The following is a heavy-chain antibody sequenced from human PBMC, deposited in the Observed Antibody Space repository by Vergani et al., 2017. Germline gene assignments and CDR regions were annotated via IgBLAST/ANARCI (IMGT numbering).Heavy chain of an antibody. CDR2: IYYSGST. Sequence: QVQLQESGPGLVKPSETLSLTCTVSGGSISSYYWSWIRQPPGKGLEWIGYIYYSGSTNSNPSLKSRVTISVDTSKNQFSLKLSSVTAADTAVYYCARNPYCGGDFYSDAFDIWGQGTMVTVSS. D-gene: IGHD2-21*02. V-gene: IGHV4-59*01. CDR3: ARNPYCGGDFYSDAFDI. CDR1: GGSISSYY. J-gene: IGHJ3*02.